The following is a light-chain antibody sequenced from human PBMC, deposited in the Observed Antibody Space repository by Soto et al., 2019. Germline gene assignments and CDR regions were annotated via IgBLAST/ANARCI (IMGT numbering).Light chain of an antibody. V-gene: IGKV3-11*01. Sequence: EIVLTQSPATLSLSPGERATLSCRASQSVNRYLAWYQQKPGQAPRLLISDASNRATGVPARFSGSGSGTDFTLTISSLEPEDFALYYCQQRNNWPTFGQGTKV. CDR2: DAS. CDR1: QSVNRY. J-gene: IGKJ1*01. CDR3: QQRNNWPT.